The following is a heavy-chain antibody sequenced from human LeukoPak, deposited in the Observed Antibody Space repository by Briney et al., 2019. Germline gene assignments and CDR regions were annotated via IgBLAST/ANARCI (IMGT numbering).Heavy chain of an antibody. V-gene: IGHV1-69*13. CDR3: ARHHIVATVPDLDY. CDR1: GGTFSTYA. Sequence: ASVKVSCKASGGTFSTYAISWVRQAPGQGLEWMGGFIPMFGTANYAQKFQGRVTITADESTNTAHMELSSLRSEDTAVYYCARHHIVATVPDLDYWGQGTLVSVSS. CDR2: FIPMFGTA. J-gene: IGHJ4*02. D-gene: IGHD5-12*01.